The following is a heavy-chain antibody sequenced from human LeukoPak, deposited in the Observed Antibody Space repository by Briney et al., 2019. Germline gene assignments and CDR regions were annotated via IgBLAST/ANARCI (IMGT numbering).Heavy chain of an antibody. CDR3: ARDLVTATKGFDI. V-gene: IGHV4-59*11. Sequence: SETLSLTCAVSDDSFSSHYWTWIRQPPGKGLEWIGYISYIGSTNYNPSLKSRVTISIDTSRNQFSLRLSSVTAADTAVYYCARDLVTATKGFDIWGQGTMVSVSS. CDR2: ISYIGST. CDR1: DDSFSSHY. J-gene: IGHJ3*02. D-gene: IGHD4-17*01.